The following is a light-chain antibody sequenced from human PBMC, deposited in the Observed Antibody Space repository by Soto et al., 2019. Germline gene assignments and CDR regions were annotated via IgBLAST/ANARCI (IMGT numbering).Light chain of an antibody. J-gene: IGKJ5*01. V-gene: IGKV3-20*01. CDR2: GAS. Sequence: EIVLTQSPGILSLSPGERASLSCGASQSITSSFLAWYQQKPGQAPRLLIYGASSRATGIPDRFSGTGSETDFTLTINRLEPEDFAVYYCQKYGSSPPITFGQGTRLEIK. CDR3: QKYGSSPPIT. CDR1: QSITSSF.